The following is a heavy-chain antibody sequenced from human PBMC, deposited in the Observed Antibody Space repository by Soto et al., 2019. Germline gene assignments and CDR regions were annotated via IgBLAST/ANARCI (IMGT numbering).Heavy chain of an antibody. Sequence: SVKVSCKASGGTFSSYAISWVRQAPGQGLEWMGGIIPIFGTANYAQKFQGRVTITADESTSTAYMELSSLRSEDTAVYYCARDLASETGSTYWGQGTLVTVSS. J-gene: IGHJ4*02. CDR3: ARDLASETGSTY. D-gene: IGHD1-7*01. V-gene: IGHV1-69*13. CDR1: GGTFSSYA. CDR2: IIPIFGTA.